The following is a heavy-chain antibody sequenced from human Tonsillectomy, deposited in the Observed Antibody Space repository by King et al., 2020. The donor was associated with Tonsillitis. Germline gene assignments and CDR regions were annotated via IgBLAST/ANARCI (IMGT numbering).Heavy chain of an antibody. CDR1: GFPFSRYA. V-gene: IGHV3-23*04. J-gene: IGHJ4*01. CDR3: AKAISSTWYRPDY. D-gene: IGHD6-13*01. Sequence: VQLVESGGGLVQPGGSLRLPCAPSGFPFSRYAILGAPRPPGRGLEGVSAISGSGGSTDYADSVKARFTISRDDSKNTLYLQVNSLRAEDTAVYYCAKAISSTWYRPDYWGHGTLVTVSS. CDR2: ISGSGGST.